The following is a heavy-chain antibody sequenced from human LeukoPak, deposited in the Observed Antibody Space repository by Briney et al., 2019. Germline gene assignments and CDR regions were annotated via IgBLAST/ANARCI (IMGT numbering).Heavy chain of an antibody. J-gene: IGHJ4*02. V-gene: IGHV3-30*18. D-gene: IGHD5-12*01. CDR2: ISYDGSNK. Sequence: GGSLRLSCAASGFTFSSYGMHWVRQAPGKGLEWVAVISYDGSNKYYADSVKGRFTISRDNSKNTLYLQMNSLRAEDTAVYYCAKESNGYDSKFDYWGQGTLVTVSS. CDR3: AKESNGYDSKFDY. CDR1: GFTFSSYG.